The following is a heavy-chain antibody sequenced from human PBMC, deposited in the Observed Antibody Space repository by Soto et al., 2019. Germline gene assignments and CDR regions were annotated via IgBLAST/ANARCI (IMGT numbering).Heavy chain of an antibody. CDR3: ARSLFRKTIAELDY. J-gene: IGHJ4*02. D-gene: IGHD3-9*01. V-gene: IGHV4-59*01. Sequence: SETLSLTCTVSGGSLSSYYWSWIRPPPGKGLEWIGYIYYSGSTNYNPSLKSRVTISVDTSKNQFSLKLSSVTAADTAVYYCARSLFRKTIAELDYWGEGTLVTVSS. CDR1: GGSLSSYY. CDR2: IYYSGST.